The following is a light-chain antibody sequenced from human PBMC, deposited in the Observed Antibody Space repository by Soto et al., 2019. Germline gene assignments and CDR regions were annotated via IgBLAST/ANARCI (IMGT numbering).Light chain of an antibody. V-gene: IGKV3-11*01. Sequence: EIVLTQSPATLSLSPGERATLSCRASQSVSSYLAWYQQKPGQAPRLLIYDASNRATGIPDRFSGSGSGTDFTLPISSLEPEDFAVYYCQQRSNWPPWTFGQGNKVEIK. CDR3: QQRSNWPPWT. CDR2: DAS. CDR1: QSVSSY. J-gene: IGKJ1*01.